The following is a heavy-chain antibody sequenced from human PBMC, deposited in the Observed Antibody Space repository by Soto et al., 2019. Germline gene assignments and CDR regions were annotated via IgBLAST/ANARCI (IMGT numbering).Heavy chain of an antibody. D-gene: IGHD3-9*01. CDR3: ARAYYDILTGYPNWFDP. Sequence: SETLSLTCTVSGGSISSGGYYWSWIRQHPGKGLEWIGYIYYSGSTYYNPSLKSRVTISVDTSKNQFSLKLSSVTAADTAVYYCARAYYDILTGYPNWFDPWGQGTLVTV. V-gene: IGHV4-31*03. CDR1: GGSISSGGYY. J-gene: IGHJ5*02. CDR2: IYYSGST.